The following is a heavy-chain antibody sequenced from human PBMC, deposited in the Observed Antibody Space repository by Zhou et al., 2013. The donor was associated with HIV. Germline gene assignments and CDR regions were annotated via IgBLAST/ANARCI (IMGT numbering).Heavy chain of an antibody. CDR3: ARDGGIDWNDSGSDH. V-gene: IGHV1-18*01. CDR1: GYTFTSYG. D-gene: IGHD1-1*01. J-gene: IGHJ4*02. Sequence: QVHLVQSGTEVKKPGASLKVSCKTSGYTFTSYGISWLRQAPGHGLEWLGWISGVRQAPAQGLEWMGWITNYDDKTNYAEKFQGRVTMTTDTSTNTAYMELTSLTSDDTAMYYCARDGGIDWNDSGSDHWGQGTLVTVSS. CDR2: ITNYDDKT.